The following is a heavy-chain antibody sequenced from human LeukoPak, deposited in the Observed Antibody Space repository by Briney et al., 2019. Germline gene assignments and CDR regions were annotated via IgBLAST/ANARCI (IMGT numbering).Heavy chain of an antibody. V-gene: IGHV3-48*04. Sequence: GGSLRLSCAASGFTFSSYSMNWVRQAPGKGLEWVSYISSSSSTIYYADSVKGRFTISRDNAKNSLYLQMNSLRAEDTAVYYCARKIDYGDYYFDYWGQGTLVTVSS. CDR2: ISSSSSTI. CDR3: ARKIDYGDYYFDY. CDR1: GFTFSSYS. D-gene: IGHD4-17*01. J-gene: IGHJ4*02.